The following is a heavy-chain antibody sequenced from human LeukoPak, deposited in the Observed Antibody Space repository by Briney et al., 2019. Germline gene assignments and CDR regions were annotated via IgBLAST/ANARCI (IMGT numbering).Heavy chain of an antibody. Sequence: GASVKVSCKASGYTFTSYYMHWVRQAPGQGLEWMGIINPSGGSTSYAQKFQGRVTMTRDMSTSTVYMELSRLRSDDTAVYYCARDPNPYYYDSSGYGVLDYWGQGTLVTVSS. J-gene: IGHJ4*02. CDR3: ARDPNPYYYDSSGYGVLDY. D-gene: IGHD3-22*01. CDR2: INPSGGST. V-gene: IGHV1-46*01. CDR1: GYTFTSYY.